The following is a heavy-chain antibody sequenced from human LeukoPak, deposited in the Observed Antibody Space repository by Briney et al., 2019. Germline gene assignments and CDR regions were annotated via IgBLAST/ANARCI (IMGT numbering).Heavy chain of an antibody. CDR2: VYYSGRI. V-gene: IGHV4-39*01. J-gene: IGHJ4*02. CDR1: GGSISSSSYY. D-gene: IGHD2-15*01. CDR3: ARQGSAYYFDF. Sequence: PSETLSLTCTVSGGSISSSSYYWGWIRQPPGKELQWIASVYYSGRINYSPSLKSRVTISVDTSEKQFSLQLNSVTAADTAVYYCARQGSAYYFDFWGQGLLVTVSS.